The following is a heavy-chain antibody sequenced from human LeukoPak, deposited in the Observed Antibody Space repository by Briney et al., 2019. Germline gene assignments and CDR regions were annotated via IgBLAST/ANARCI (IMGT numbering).Heavy chain of an antibody. J-gene: IGHJ6*03. CDR3: ARDQVGYYYYYYMDV. V-gene: IGHV4-39*07. D-gene: IGHD1-26*01. Sequence: SETLSLTCTVSGASISSSSYYWGWIRQPPGKGLEWIGNIYYSGSTYYNPSLKSRVTISVDTSKNQFSLKLSSVTAADTAVYYCARDQVGYYYYYYMDVWGKGTTVTVSS. CDR2: IYYSGST. CDR1: GASISSSSYY.